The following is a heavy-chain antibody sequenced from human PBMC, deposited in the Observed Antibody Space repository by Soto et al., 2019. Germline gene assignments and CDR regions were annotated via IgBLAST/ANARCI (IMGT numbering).Heavy chain of an antibody. V-gene: IGHV3-30-3*01. CDR2: ISYDGSNK. J-gene: IGHJ4*02. Sequence: PGGSLRLSCAASGFTFSTYAMQWVRQARGKGLEWVAVISYDGSNKYYADSVKGRFTISRDNSKNTLYLQMNSLRAEDTAVYYCARDRPSPYCSSTSCSSYFDYWGQGTLVTVSS. CDR1: GFTFSTYA. D-gene: IGHD2-2*01. CDR3: ARDRPSPYCSSTSCSSYFDY.